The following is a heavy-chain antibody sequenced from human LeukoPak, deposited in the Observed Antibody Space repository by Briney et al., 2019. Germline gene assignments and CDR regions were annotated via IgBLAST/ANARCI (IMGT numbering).Heavy chain of an antibody. V-gene: IGHV3-43*02. CDR1: RFTFDDYA. CDR2: ISGDGGTT. D-gene: IGHD3-22*01. CDR3: AKDSYDSSGYYDY. J-gene: IGHJ4*02. Sequence: GGPLRLSCVASRFTFDDYAMHWVRQAPGKGLEWVSLISGDGGTTYYSDSVKGRFTISRDNSKTSLYLQMISLRTEDTALYYCAKDSYDSSGYYDYWGQGTLVTVSS.